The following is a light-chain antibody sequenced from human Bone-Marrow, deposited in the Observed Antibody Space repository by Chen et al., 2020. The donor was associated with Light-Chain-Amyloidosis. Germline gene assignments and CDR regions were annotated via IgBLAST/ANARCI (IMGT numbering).Light chain of an antibody. CDR3: GAWDSSLNTWV. CDR2: DND. J-gene: IGLJ3*02. CDR1: SSNIGNNY. Sequence: QSVFTHPPSVSAAPGQRVTISASGSSSNIGNNYVSWYQQFPGTAPTLLIYDNDKRPSGIPDVFSGSKSGTSATLGITGLQTGDEADYFCGAWDSSLNTWVFGGGTKLTVL. V-gene: IGLV1-51*01.